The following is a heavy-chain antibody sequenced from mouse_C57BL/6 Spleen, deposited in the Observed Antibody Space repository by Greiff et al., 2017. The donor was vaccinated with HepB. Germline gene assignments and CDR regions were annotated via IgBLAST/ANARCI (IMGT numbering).Heavy chain of an antibody. V-gene: IGHV14-4*01. CDR3: ARYYGSSYWYFDV. CDR2: IVPENGDT. D-gene: IGHD1-1*01. Sequence: EVQLQQSGAELVRPGASVKLSCTASGFNIKDDYMHWVKQRPEQGLEWIGWIVPENGDTEYASKFQGKATITADTSSNTAYMQLSSLTSEDSAVYYCARYYGSSYWYFDVWGTGTTVTVSS. CDR1: GFNIKDDY. J-gene: IGHJ1*03.